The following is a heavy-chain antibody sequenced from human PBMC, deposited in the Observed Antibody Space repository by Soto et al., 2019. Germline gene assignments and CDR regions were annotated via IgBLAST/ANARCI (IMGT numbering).Heavy chain of an antibody. Sequence: QVQLVQSGAEVKKPGASVKVSCKASGYTFTGYYMHWVRQAPGQGLEWMGWINPNSGGTNYAQKFQGWVTMTRDTSISTAYRELSRLRSDDTAVYYCARVLVAARAKYYYGMDVWGQGTTVTVSS. CDR3: ARVLVAARAKYYYGMDV. CDR1: GYTFTGYY. J-gene: IGHJ6*02. V-gene: IGHV1-2*04. D-gene: IGHD6-6*01. CDR2: INPNSGGT.